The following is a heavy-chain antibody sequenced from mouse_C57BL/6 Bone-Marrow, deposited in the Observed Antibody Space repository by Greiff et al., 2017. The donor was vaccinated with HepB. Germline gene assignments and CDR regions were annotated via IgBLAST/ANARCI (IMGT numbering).Heavy chain of an antibody. CDR3: ARFTTVVATDYAMDY. Sequence: EVQLQQSGPELVKPGASVKISCKASGYSFTDYNMNWVKQSNGKSLEWIGVINPNYGTTSYNQKFKGKATLTVDQSSSTAYMQLNSLTSEVSAVYYCARFTTVVATDYAMDYWGQGTSVTVSS. CDR1: GYSFTDYN. V-gene: IGHV1-39*01. CDR2: INPNYGTT. D-gene: IGHD1-1*01. J-gene: IGHJ4*01.